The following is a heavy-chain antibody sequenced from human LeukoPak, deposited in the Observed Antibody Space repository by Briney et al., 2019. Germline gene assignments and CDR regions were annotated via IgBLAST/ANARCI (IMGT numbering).Heavy chain of an antibody. D-gene: IGHD2-2*01. CDR2: IWYDGSNK. CDR1: GFTLSNYA. V-gene: IGHV3-33*08. CDR3: ARDRGCSSTSCYSEGGYFDY. Sequence: PGGSLRLSCAASGFTLSNYAMHWVRQAPGKGLEWVAVIWYDGSNKYYADSVKGRFTISRDNSKNTLYLQMNSLRAEDTAVYYCARDRGCSSTSCYSEGGYFDYWGQGTLVTVSS. J-gene: IGHJ4*02.